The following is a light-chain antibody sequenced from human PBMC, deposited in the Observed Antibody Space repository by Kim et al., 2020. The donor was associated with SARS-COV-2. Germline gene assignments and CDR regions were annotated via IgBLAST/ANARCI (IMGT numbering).Light chain of an antibody. CDR2: QDS. CDR1: KLGDKY. V-gene: IGLV3-1*01. Sequence: VSPGQTASITCSGDKLGDKYACWYQKKPGQSPVLVIYQDSKRTAGIPERFSGSNSGNTATLTISGTQAMDEADYYCQAWDSRTAVFGGGTQLTVL. CDR3: QAWDSRTAV. J-gene: IGLJ2*01.